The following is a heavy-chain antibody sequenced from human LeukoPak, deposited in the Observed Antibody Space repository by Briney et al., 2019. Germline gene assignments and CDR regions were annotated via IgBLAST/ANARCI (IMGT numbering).Heavy chain of an antibody. Sequence: PGGSLRLSCAASGFTFSSYAMSWVRQAPGKGLEWVSGISGSGGSTHYADSVKDRFTISRDNSKNTLYLQMNSLRAEDTAVYYCAKPLRYFDYWGQGTLVTVSS. CDR3: AKPLRYFDY. V-gene: IGHV3-23*01. CDR2: ISGSGGST. D-gene: IGHD3-9*01. CDR1: GFTFSSYA. J-gene: IGHJ4*02.